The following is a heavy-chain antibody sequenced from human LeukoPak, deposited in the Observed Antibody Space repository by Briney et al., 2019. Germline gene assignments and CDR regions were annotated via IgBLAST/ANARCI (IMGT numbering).Heavy chain of an antibody. Sequence: ASVKVSCKASGYTFTDYYTHWVRQASGKGLEWVGRIRSKAKNYATAYAASVKGRFTISRDDSKNTAYLQMNSLITEDTAVYFCTRPSDGDYVGFDYWGQGTLVTVSS. V-gene: IGHV3-73*01. D-gene: IGHD4-17*01. CDR1: GYTFTDYY. CDR3: TRPSDGDYVGFDY. J-gene: IGHJ4*02. CDR2: IRSKAKNYAT.